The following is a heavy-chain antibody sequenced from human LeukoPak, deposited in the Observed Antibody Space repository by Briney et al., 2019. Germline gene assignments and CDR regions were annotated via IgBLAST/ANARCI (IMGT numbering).Heavy chain of an antibody. J-gene: IGHJ4*02. CDR1: GGSITSSSYY. CDR3: ARGQKYTYGYTVTELGSRYFDY. Sequence: SETLSLTCTVSGGSITSSSYYWGWIRQPPGKGLEWIGSIYDSGSTYYNPSLKSRATISVDTSKNQFSLSLTSVTAADTAVYYCARGQKYTYGYTVTELGSRYFDYWGQGTLVTVSS. CDR2: IYDSGST. D-gene: IGHD5-18*01. V-gene: IGHV4-39*07.